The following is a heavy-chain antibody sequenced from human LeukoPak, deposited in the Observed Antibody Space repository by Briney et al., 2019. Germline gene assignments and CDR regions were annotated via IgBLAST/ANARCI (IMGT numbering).Heavy chain of an antibody. CDR3: ARDYGWEIIVGATYFDC. Sequence: GGSLRLSCAASAFTVDDYGMSWVRQAPGKGLEWVSGINWNGGSTGYADSVKGRFTISRDNAKHSLYLQMNSLRAEDTALYYCARDYGWEIIVGATYFDCWGQGTLVSVCS. CDR1: AFTVDDYG. J-gene: IGHJ4*02. D-gene: IGHD1-26*01. V-gene: IGHV3-20*04. CDR2: INWNGGST.